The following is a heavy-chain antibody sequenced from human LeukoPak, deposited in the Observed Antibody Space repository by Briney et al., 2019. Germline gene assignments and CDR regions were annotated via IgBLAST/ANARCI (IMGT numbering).Heavy chain of an antibody. Sequence: ASVKVSCKASGYTFTSYGISWVRQAPGQGLEWMGWISAYNGNTNYAQKLQGRVTMTTDTSTSTAYMELRSLRSEDTAVYYCARGRITMVRGVIKFYYFDYWGQGTLVTVSS. CDR3: ARGRITMVRGVIKFYYFDY. CDR2: ISAYNGNT. CDR1: GYTFTSYG. D-gene: IGHD3-10*01. J-gene: IGHJ4*02. V-gene: IGHV1-18*01.